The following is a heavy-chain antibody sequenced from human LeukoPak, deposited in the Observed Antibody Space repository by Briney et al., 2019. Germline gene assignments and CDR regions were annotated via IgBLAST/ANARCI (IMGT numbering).Heavy chain of an antibody. Sequence: PGGSLRLSCAASGFTFSNYWMHWVRQAPGKGLVWVSRINSDGSSTTSADSVKGRFTISRDNAKNTLYLQMNSLRAEDTAVYYCAKDSGDYTFDYWGQGTLVTVSS. V-gene: IGHV3-74*01. CDR2: INSDGSST. D-gene: IGHD2-21*02. CDR3: AKDSGDYTFDY. J-gene: IGHJ4*02. CDR1: GFTFSNYW.